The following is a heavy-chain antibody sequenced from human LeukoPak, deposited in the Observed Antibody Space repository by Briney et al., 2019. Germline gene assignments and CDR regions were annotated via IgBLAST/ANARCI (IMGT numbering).Heavy chain of an antibody. CDR2: IYTAGSA. D-gene: IGHD4-11*01. Sequence: GGSLSLSCAASGFTFSSYAMSWVRQAPGKGLEWVSIIYTAGSAYYADSVKDRFTISRDDSKNTVYLQMNSLRAEDTAVYYCARAPTITTSFDPWGQGTLVTVSP. J-gene: IGHJ5*02. CDR1: GFTFSSYA. V-gene: IGHV3-66*01. CDR3: ARAPTITTSFDP.